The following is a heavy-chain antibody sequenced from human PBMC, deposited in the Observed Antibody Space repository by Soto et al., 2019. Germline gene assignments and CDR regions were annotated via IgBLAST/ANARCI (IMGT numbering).Heavy chain of an antibody. Sequence: SETLSLTCAVYGGSFSGYYWSWIRQPPGKGLEWIGEINHSGSTNYDPSLKSRVTISVDTSKNQFSLKLSSVTAADTAVYYCARGTCDYYYRMEVWAQGTTVTVSS. CDR2: INHSGST. CDR3: ARGTCDYYYRMEV. CDR1: GGSFSGYY. J-gene: IGHJ6*01. V-gene: IGHV4-34*01.